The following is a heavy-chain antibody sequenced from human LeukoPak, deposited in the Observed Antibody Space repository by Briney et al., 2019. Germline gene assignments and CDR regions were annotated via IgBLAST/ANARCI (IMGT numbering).Heavy chain of an antibody. V-gene: IGHV3-7*01. J-gene: IGHJ4*02. CDR1: GFTFSNYW. CDR3: AREGGYYYDSSGRQFDD. CDR2: IKQDGSAK. Sequence: GGSLRLSCAASGFTFSNYWMSWVRQAPGKGLEWVANIKQDGSAKYYVDSVKGRFTISRDNAKNSLYLQMNSLRAEDTAVYYCAREGGYYYDSSGRQFDDWGQGILVTVSS. D-gene: IGHD3-22*01.